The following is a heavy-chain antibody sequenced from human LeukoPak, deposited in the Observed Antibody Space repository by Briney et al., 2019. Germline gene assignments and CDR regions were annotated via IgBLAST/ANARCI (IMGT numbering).Heavy chain of an antibody. V-gene: IGHV6-1*01. CDR1: GDSVSSNSAA. D-gene: IGHD3-3*01. Sequence: SQTLSLTCALSGDSVSSNSAAWNWIRQSPSRGLEWLGRTYYRSKWYNDYAVSVKSRITINPDTSKNQFSLQLNSVTPEDTAVYYCARSRDTIFGVVRFDYWGQGTLVTVSS. CDR2: TYYRSKWYN. CDR3: ARSRDTIFGVVRFDY. J-gene: IGHJ4*02.